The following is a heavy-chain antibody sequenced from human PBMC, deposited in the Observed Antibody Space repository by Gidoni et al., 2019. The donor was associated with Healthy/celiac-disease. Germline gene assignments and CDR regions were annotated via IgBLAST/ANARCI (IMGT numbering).Heavy chain of an antibody. Sequence: TYYNPSLKSRVTISVDTSKNQFSLKLSSVTAADTAVYYCARHLKRLDGVTDAFDIWGQGTMVTVSS. V-gene: IGHV4-39*01. D-gene: IGHD6-25*01. J-gene: IGHJ3*02. CDR2: T. CDR3: ARHLKRLDGVTDAFDI.